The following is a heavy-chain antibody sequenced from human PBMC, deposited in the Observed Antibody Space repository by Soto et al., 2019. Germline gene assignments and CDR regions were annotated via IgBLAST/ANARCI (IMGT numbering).Heavy chain of an antibody. D-gene: IGHD2-2*01. Sequence: SVNVSCKASGGTFNSYAISWVRQAPGQGLEWXGGIXXXFXTXXXAXXXKGRVTITADKSTSTAYMELSSLRSEDTAVYYCARVTVAGSRGMDVWGQGTTVTVSS. V-gene: IGHV1-69*06. CDR3: ARVTVAGSRGMDV. CDR1: GGTFNSYA. CDR2: IXXXFXTX. J-gene: IGHJ6*02.